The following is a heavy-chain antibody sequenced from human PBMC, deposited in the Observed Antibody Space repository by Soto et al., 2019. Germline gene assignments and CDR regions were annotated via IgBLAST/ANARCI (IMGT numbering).Heavy chain of an antibody. CDR3: ARDKITGLFDY. J-gene: IGHJ4*02. CDR2: IHYSGST. D-gene: IGHD2-8*02. Sequence: SETLSLTCDVSGGSISIGTDYWGWIRQPPGKGLEWIGNIHYSGSTNYNPSLKSRVTISVDTSKSQFSLKLTSVTAADTAVYYCARDKITGLFDYWGQGTLVTVSS. CDR1: GGSISIGTDY. V-gene: IGHV4-39*07.